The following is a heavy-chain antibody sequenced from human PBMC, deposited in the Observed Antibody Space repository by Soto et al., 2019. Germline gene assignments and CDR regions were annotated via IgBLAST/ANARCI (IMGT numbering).Heavy chain of an antibody. Sequence: SQTLSLTCAISGASVSSNSAAWNWIRQSPSRGLEWLGRTYYRSKWYNDYAVSVKSRITINPDTSKNQFSLQLNSVTPDDTAVYYCARDVRRVGATTNYYYGMDVWGQGTTVTVSS. D-gene: IGHD1-26*01. CDR2: TYYRSKWYN. CDR3: ARDVRRVGATTNYYYGMDV. V-gene: IGHV6-1*01. CDR1: GASVSSNSAA. J-gene: IGHJ6*02.